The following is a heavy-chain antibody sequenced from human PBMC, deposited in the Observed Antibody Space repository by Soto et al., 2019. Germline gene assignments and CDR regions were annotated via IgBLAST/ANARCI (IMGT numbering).Heavy chain of an antibody. D-gene: IGHD5-12*01. V-gene: IGHV1-58*01. J-gene: IGHJ4*02. CDR1: GFTFTSSA. CDR3: AALEMATITPYFDY. CDR2: IVVGSGNT. Sequence: GASVKVSCKASGFTFTSSAVQWVRQARGQRLEWIGWIVVGSGNTNYAQKFQERVTITRDMSTSTAYMELSSLRSEDTAVYYCAALEMATITPYFDYWGQGTLVTVSS.